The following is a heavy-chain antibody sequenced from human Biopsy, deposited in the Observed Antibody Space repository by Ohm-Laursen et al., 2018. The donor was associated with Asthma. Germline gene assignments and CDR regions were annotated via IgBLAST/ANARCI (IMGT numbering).Heavy chain of an antibody. CDR1: GFTFSNAW. Sequence: SLRLSCTASGFTFSNAWMGWVRQAPGKGLEWVGRIKSKTDGGTTDYAAPVKGRFTISRDDSKNTLYLQMSSLKTEDTAVYYCTTGFWWTFDYWGQGTLVTVSS. J-gene: IGHJ4*02. CDR3: TTGFWWTFDY. CDR2: IKSKTDGGTT. D-gene: IGHD3-16*01. V-gene: IGHV3-15*01.